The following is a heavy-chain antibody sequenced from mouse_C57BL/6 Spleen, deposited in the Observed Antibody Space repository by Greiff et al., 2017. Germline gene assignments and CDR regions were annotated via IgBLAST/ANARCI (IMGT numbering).Heavy chain of an antibody. CDR2: IDPEDGAT. CDR1: GFNIKDYY. V-gene: IGHV14-2*01. D-gene: IGHD2-2*01. Sequence: EVPLQQSGAELVKPGASVKLSCTASGFNIKDYYMHWVKQRTEQGLEWIGRIDPEDGATKYAPKFQGKATITADTSSNTAYLQLSSLTSEDTAVYYCARSDGYDAAMDYWGQGTSVTVSS. CDR3: ARSDGYDAAMDY. J-gene: IGHJ4*01.